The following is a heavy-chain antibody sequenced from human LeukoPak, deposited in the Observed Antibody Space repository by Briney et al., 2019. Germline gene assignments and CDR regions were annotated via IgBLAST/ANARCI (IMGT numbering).Heavy chain of an antibody. D-gene: IGHD3-22*01. V-gene: IGHV3-9*01. Sequence: QPGRSLRLSCAASGFTFDDYAMHWVRQAPGKGLEWVSGISWNSGSIGYADSVKGRFTISRDNAKNSLYLQMNSLRAEDTALYYCAKGERGGYIEYYYDSSGYYFDYWGQGTLVTVSS. CDR2: ISWNSGSI. J-gene: IGHJ4*02. CDR1: GFTFDDYA. CDR3: AKGERGGYIEYYYDSSGYYFDY.